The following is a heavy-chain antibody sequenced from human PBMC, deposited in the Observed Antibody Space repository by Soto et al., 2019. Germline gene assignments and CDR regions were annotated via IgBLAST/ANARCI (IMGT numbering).Heavy chain of an antibody. CDR3: ARDRDSSGYYSGLDY. V-gene: IGHV4-59*01. CDR2: IYYSGST. Sequence: TSETLSLTCTVSGGSISSYYWSWIRQPPGKGLEWIGYIYYSGSTNYNPSLKSRVTISMDTSKNQFSLKLSSVTAADTAVYYCARDRDSSGYYSGLDYWGQGILVTVSS. CDR1: GGSISSYY. J-gene: IGHJ4*02. D-gene: IGHD3-22*01.